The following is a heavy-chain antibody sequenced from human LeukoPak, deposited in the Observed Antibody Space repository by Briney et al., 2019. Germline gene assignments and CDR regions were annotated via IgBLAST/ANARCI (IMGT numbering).Heavy chain of an antibody. CDR3: ARFGYPIFYYYMDV. J-gene: IGHJ6*03. CDR2: INTNTGNP. CDR1: GYTFTSYT. V-gene: IGHV7-4-1*02. D-gene: IGHD3-10*01. Sequence: GASVKVSCKASGYTFTSYTMNWVRQAPGQGLEWMGWINTNTGNPTYAQGFTGRFVFSLDTSVTTAYLQISSLKAEDTAVYYCARFGYPIFYYYMDVWGKGTTVTVSS.